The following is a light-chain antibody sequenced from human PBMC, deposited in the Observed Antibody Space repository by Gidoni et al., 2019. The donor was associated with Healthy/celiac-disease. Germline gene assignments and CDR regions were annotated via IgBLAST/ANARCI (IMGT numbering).Light chain of an antibody. J-gene: IGKJ2*01. CDR2: AAY. V-gene: IGKV1-39*01. Sequence: DIQMTQSPSSLSASVVDRVTITCRASQSISSYLNLYKKKPGKAPKLLIYAAYRLQSGVPSRFSGSGSGTYFTLTISSQQAEDLATYYCQQSYSTPPYTFGQXTKLEIK. CDR1: QSISSY. CDR3: QQSYSTPPYT.